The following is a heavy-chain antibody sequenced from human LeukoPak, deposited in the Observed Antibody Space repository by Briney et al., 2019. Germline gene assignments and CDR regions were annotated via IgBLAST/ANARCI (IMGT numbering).Heavy chain of an antibody. CDR2: IYHSGST. V-gene: IGHV4-38-2*02. Sequence: SETLSLTCAVSGYSISSGYYWGWIRQPPGQGLEWIGSIYHSGSTYYNPSLKSRVTISVDTSKNQFSLKLSSVTAADTAVYYCARDVVCSGGSCYHGFDYWGQGTLVTVSS. J-gene: IGHJ4*02. CDR3: ARDVVCSGGSCYHGFDY. D-gene: IGHD2-15*01. CDR1: GYSISSGYY.